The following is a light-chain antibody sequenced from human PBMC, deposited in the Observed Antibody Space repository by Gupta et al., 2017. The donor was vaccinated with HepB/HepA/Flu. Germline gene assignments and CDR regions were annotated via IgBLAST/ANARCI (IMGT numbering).Light chain of an antibody. CDR2: DDR. CDR3: QVWESSGDHQWV. J-gene: IGLJ3*02. CDR1: NVGSKN. Sequence: SYVLTPPPAVSVAPGETASITCGGNNVGSKNVHWYKHKAGQAPVLVVHDDRYQPSGIPDRFSCSNSGHAATLTISRVEAGDEGDYYCQVWESSGDHQWVFGGGTKVTVL. V-gene: IGLV3-21*02.